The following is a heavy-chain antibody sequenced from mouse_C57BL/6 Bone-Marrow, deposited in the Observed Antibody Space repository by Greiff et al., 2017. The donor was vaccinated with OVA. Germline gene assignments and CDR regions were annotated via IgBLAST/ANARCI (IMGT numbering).Heavy chain of an antibody. CDR2: IYPGDGDT. V-gene: IGHV1-82*01. CDR1: GYAFSSSW. D-gene: IGHD2-12*01. Sequence: VQVVESGPELVKPGASVKISCKASGYAFSSSWMNWVKQRPGKGLEWIGRIYPGDGDTNYNGKFKGKAILTADKSSSTAYMQLSSLTSEDSAVYFCAAGSNDVYFDVWGTGTTVTVAS. J-gene: IGHJ1*03. CDR3: AAGSNDVYFDV.